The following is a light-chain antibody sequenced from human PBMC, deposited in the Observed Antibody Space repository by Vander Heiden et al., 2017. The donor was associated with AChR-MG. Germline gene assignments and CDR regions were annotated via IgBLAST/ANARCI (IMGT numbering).Light chain of an antibody. CDR3: QHLNTFPLT. CDR1: QGISSY. J-gene: IGKJ4*01. V-gene: IGKV1-9*01. CDR2: AAS. Sequence: IQLTQSPSSLSASVGDRVTITCRASQGISSYLAWYQQKPGQAPKLLIYAASTLQSGVPSRFSGSGSGTDFTLTISSLQPEDFATYYCQHLNTFPLTFGGGTKVDIK.